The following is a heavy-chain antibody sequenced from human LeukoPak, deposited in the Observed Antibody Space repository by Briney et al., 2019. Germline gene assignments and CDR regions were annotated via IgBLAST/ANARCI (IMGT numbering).Heavy chain of an antibody. CDR3: ARHAGVISPMDV. J-gene: IGHJ6*02. CDR2: IYYSGST. V-gene: IGHV4-39*07. D-gene: IGHD2/OR15-2a*01. CDR1: GGSISSSSYY. Sequence: SETLSLTCTVSGGSISSSSYYWGWIRQPPGKGLEWIGSIYYSGSTYYNPSLKSRVTISVDTSKNQFSLKLNSVTAADTAVYYCARHAGVISPMDVWGQGTTITVSS.